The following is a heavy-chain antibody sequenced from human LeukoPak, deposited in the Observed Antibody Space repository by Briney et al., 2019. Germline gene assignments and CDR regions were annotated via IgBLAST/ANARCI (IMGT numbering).Heavy chain of an antibody. D-gene: IGHD3-10*01. Sequence: GGSLRLSCVASGFNFSYYSMNWVRQAPGKGLEWVASISGTSVYIYSADSLKGRLTVSRYNTKNALYLQMNSLRVEDTALYYCARDRSLDYYDSGTYYNWYFDLWGRGTLVTVYS. J-gene: IGHJ2*01. CDR1: GFNFSYYS. V-gene: IGHV3-21*01. CDR2: ISGTSVYI. CDR3: ARDRSLDYYDSGTYYNWYFDL.